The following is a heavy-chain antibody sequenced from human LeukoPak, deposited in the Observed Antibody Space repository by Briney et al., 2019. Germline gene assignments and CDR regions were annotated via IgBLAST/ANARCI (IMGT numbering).Heavy chain of an antibody. V-gene: IGHV3-23*01. CDR1: GFTFSSYA. CDR2: ISGSGGST. J-gene: IGHJ4*02. D-gene: IGHD3-22*01. CDR3: AKSRDSYYYDSSGYYYYDY. Sequence: PGGSLRLSCAASGFTFSSYAMSWVRQAPGKGLEWVSVISGSGGSTYYADSVKGRFTISRDNSKNTLYLQMNSLRAEDTAVYYCAKSRDSYYYDSSGYYYYDYWGQGTLVTVSS.